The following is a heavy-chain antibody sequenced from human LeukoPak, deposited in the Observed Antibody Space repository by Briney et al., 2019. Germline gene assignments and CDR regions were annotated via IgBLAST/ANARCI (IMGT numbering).Heavy chain of an antibody. CDR3: VTPRSWELSDMAV. CDR1: GSSISTNYY. V-gene: IGHV4-38-2*02. CDR2: VYHNGET. J-gene: IGHJ6*03. D-gene: IGHD1-26*01. Sequence: SETLSLTCTVSGSSISTNYYWAWIRQSPGTGLEWTGSVYHNGETYYNPSLKSRVIISVDTSRNDFSLRLTSVTAADTALYYCVTPRSWELSDMAVWGKGTTVIVSS.